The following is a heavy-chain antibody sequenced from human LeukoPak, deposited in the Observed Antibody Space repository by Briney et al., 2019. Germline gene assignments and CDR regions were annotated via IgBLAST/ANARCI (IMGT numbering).Heavy chain of an antibody. CDR2: VGISSGNT. CDR1: GFTFSSYS. V-gene: IGHV3-48*04. D-gene: IGHD5-12*01. CDR3: ARDHRYAFDN. Sequence: PGGSLRLSCAASGFTFSSYSMNWVRQAPGKGLEWISYVGISSGNTKYADSVKGRFTISGDSAKNSVFLQMNNLRVEDTAVYYCARDHRYAFDNWGQGTLVTVSS. J-gene: IGHJ4*02.